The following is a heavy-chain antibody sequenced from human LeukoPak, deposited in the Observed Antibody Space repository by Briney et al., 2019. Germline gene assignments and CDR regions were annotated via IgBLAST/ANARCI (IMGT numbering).Heavy chain of an antibody. D-gene: IGHD6-13*01. CDR2: INPGDSDT. Sequence: GESLKISFQGSGYSFSSYWIGWVRQMPGKGLEWMGIINPGDSDTRYSPSFQGQVTISVDKSISTAYLQWSSLEAPDTAMYFCATAPRIPAVGNTEYFRHWGQGTLVTVSS. V-gene: IGHV5-51*01. CDR1: GYSFSSYW. J-gene: IGHJ1*01. CDR3: ATAPRIPAVGNTEYFRH.